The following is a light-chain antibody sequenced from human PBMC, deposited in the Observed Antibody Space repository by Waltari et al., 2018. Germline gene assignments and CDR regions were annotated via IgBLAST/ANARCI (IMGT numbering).Light chain of an antibody. CDR1: SSDVGGYNY. J-gene: IGLJ3*02. CDR2: EVS. Sequence: QSALTQPASVSGSPGQSITISCTGTSSDVGGYNYVSWYQQHPGKAPTLMLYEVSNRPSGVSNCFSGSKSGNTAALTISGLQAEDESDYYCSSYTSSSTRVFGGGTKLTVL. V-gene: IGLV2-14*01. CDR3: SSYTSSSTRV.